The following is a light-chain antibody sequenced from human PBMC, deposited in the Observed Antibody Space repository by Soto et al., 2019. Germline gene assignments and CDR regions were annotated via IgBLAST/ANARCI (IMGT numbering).Light chain of an antibody. CDR2: GAS. J-gene: IGKJ3*01. Sequence: EIVLTQSPATLSVSPGERATLSCRATQSLSSTLAWYQQRPGQPPRLLIYGASTRATGITARFSGRGSGTEFTLSISSLQSEDFAVSDCQQYNNWPEFTFGPGTKVDFK. CDR1: QSLSST. V-gene: IGKV3-15*01. CDR3: QQYNNWPEFT.